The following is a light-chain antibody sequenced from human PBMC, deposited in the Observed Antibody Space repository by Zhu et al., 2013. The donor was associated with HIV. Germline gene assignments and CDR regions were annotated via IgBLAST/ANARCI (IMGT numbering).Light chain of an antibody. V-gene: IGKV1-5*01. Sequence: DIQLTQSPSSLSASVGDRVTMTCRASENLKTWLAWFQQKPGKAPKLLIYDASSLQSGVSSRFSGSGSGTEFTLTVSSLQPDDFATYYCQQYHRDSTFGQGTKVDVK. CDR3: QQYHRDST. J-gene: IGKJ1*01. CDR2: DAS. CDR1: ENLKTW.